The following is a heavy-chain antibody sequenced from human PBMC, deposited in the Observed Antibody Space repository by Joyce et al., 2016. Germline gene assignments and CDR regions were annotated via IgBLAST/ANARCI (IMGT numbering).Heavy chain of an antibody. CDR2: IGTAGDP. J-gene: IGHJ3*02. V-gene: IGHV3-13*05. Sequence: EVQLVEAGGALVQPGGSLRLSCAASGFTFSAYEIHWVRQTTGKGREWVSAIGTAGDPYYAGSVKGRFTISRENAKSSLFLQMNSLRAEDTAVYYCARERGRGMSAFDIWGQGTMVTVSS. CDR3: ARERGRGMSAFDI. CDR1: GFTFSAYE.